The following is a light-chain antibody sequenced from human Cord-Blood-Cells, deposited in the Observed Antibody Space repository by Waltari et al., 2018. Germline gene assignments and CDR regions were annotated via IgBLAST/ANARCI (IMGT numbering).Light chain of an antibody. V-gene: IGKV3-15*01. CDR1: QSVSSN. Sequence: EIVMTQSPATLSVSPGERATLSCRARQSVSSNLAWSQQNPGQAPRLLIYGASTRATGIPARFSGSGYGAEFTLTISSLQSEEFAVYYCQQYNNWPPLTFGGGTKVEIK. CDR3: QQYNNWPPLT. CDR2: GAS. J-gene: IGKJ4*01.